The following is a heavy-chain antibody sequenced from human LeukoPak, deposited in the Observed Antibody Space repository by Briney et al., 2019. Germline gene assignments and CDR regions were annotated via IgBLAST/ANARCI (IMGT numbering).Heavy chain of an antibody. CDR1: GYSISSGYY. Sequence: SETPSLTCTVSGYSISSGYYWGWIRQPPGKGLEWIGSIYHSGSTYYNPSLKSRVTISVDTSKNQFSLKLSSVTAADTAVYYCAREALRETYYYDSSGYYPFDYWGQGTLVTVSS. J-gene: IGHJ4*02. V-gene: IGHV4-38-2*02. CDR3: AREALRETYYYDSSGYYPFDY. CDR2: IYHSGST. D-gene: IGHD3-22*01.